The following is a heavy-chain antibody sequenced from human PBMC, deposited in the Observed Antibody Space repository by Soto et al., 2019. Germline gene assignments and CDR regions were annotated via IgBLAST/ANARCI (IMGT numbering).Heavy chain of an antibody. J-gene: IGHJ5*02. CDR1: GFTFSSYS. V-gene: IGHV3-48*02. Sequence: GGSLRFSCAASGFTFSSYSMNWVRQAPGKGLEWVSYISSSSSTIYYADSVKGRFTISRDNAKNSLYLQMNSLRDEDTAVYYCARESRFLEWLSLNWFDPWGQGTLVTVSS. D-gene: IGHD3-3*01. CDR3: ARESRFLEWLSLNWFDP. CDR2: ISSSSSTI.